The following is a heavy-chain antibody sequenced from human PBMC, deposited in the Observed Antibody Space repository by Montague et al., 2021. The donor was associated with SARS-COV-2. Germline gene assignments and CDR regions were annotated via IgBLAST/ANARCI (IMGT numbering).Heavy chain of an antibody. CDR3: AREIAAAPDY. Sequence: PALVKPTQTLTLACTFSGFSLSTSGMCVSWIRQPPGKALEWPARIDWDDDKYYSTSLKTRLTISKDTSKNQVVLTMTNMDPVDTATYYCAREIAAAPDYWGQGTLVTVSS. J-gene: IGHJ4*02. D-gene: IGHD6-13*01. CDR1: GFSLSTSGMC. V-gene: IGHV2-70*11. CDR2: IDWDDDK.